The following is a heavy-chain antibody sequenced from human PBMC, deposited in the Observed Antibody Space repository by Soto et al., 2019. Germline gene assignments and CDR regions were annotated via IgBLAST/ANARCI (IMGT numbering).Heavy chain of an antibody. CDR3: AKDFTDDYSISW. D-gene: IGHD4-4*01. V-gene: IGHV3-23*01. J-gene: IGHJ4*02. CDR1: GFTFSSYA. Sequence: GGSLRLSCAASGFTFSSYAMSWVRQAPGKGLEWVSAISSSGGSTYYADSVKGRFTISRDNSKNTLYLQMNSLRAEDTAVYYCAKDFTDDYSISWWGQGTLVTVSS. CDR2: ISSSGGST.